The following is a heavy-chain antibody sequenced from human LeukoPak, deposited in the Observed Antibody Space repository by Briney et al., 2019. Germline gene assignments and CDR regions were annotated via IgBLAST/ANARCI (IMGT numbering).Heavy chain of an antibody. Sequence: PGGSLRLSCAASGFTFSDYYMSWIRQAPGKGLEWVSYISSSGSNIYYADSVEGRFTISRDNAKNSLYLQMNSLRAEDTAVYYCARWGCSSTSCLDPWGQGTLVTVSS. CDR2: ISSSGSNI. CDR3: ARWGCSSTSCLDP. D-gene: IGHD2-2*01. CDR1: GFTFSDYY. J-gene: IGHJ5*02. V-gene: IGHV3-11*01.